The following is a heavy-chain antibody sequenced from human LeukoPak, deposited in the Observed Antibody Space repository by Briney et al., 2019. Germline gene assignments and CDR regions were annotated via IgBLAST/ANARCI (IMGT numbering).Heavy chain of an antibody. CDR2: ISSGSSHI. D-gene: IGHD5-24*01. CDR3: VRDFRTQLDGYSPPYHFDY. J-gene: IGHJ4*02. V-gene: IGHV3-21*01. Sequence: GGSLRLSCAASGFIFSTHSMSWVRQSPGKGLEWVSSISSGSSHIYYADSMKGRFTISRDNARNSLFLQMNSLRAEDTAVYYCVRDFRTQLDGYSPPYHFDYWGQGTLVTVSS. CDR1: GFIFSTHS.